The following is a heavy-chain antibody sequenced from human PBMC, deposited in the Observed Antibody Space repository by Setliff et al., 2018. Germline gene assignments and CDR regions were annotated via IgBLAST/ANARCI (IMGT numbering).Heavy chain of an antibody. Sequence: LRLSCAAFGFTFNNYWMSWVRQAPGKGLEWVANIMQDGGAQYYLDSVKGRFTVSRDNSNNTLYLHMSSLRAEDTAVYFCARIFLYGTSWYFDNWGQGTLVTVSS. D-gene: IGHD3-3*01. CDR1: GFTFNNYW. J-gene: IGHJ4*02. CDR3: ARIFLYGTSWYFDN. V-gene: IGHV3-7*03. CDR2: IMQDGGAQ.